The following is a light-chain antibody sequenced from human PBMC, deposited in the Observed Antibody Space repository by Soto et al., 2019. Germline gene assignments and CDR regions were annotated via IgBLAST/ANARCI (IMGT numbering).Light chain of an antibody. CDR3: QQYNEWPLT. J-gene: IGKJ4*01. Sequence: EIVMTQSPATLSVSPGERATLSCRASQSVSNNVAWYQQKPGQAPRLLIYHAATRATGIPARFSGSGSGTEVTLTISSLQSEDFAVYYCQQYNEWPLTFGGGTKVDI. V-gene: IGKV3-15*01. CDR1: QSVSNN. CDR2: HAA.